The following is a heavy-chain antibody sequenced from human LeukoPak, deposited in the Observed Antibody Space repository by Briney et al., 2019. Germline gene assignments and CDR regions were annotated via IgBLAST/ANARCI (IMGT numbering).Heavy chain of an antibody. CDR2: INPSGGST. CDR3: ARGGRERYSSGWTDAFDI. J-gene: IGHJ3*02. D-gene: IGHD6-19*01. CDR1: GYTFTDHY. V-gene: IGHV1-46*01. Sequence: ASVKVSCKASGYTFTDHYMHWVRQAPGQGLEWMGIINPSGGSTSYAQKFQGRVTMTRDTSTSTVYMELSSLSSEDTAVYYCARGGRERYSSGWTDAFDIWGQGTMVTVSS.